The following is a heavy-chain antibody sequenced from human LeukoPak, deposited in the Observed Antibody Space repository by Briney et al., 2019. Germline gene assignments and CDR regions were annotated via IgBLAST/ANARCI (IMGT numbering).Heavy chain of an antibody. CDR1: GGSISSSSYC. Sequence: SETLSLTCTVSGGSISSSSYCWGWIRQPPGKGLESIGRIYYSGSTYYNPTLKSRVTISVDTSKNQFSLKLSSVTAADTAVYYCARSALAYCGGDCYLRLWGQGTLVTVSS. CDR3: ARSALAYCGGDCYLRL. D-gene: IGHD2-21*02. CDR2: IYYSGST. J-gene: IGHJ4*02. V-gene: IGHV4-39*07.